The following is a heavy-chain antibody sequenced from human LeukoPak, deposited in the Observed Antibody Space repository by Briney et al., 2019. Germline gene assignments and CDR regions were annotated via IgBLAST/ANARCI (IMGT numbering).Heavy chain of an antibody. Sequence: KTGGSLSLACAASGFTFSSYDMNWGRQAPGKGLEWVSSISSSGSYTYYADSVKGRFTISRDNAKNSLYLQMNSLRAEDTAVYYCARDYMSLNYNNFDSWGQGTLVTVSS. CDR3: ARDYMSLNYNNFDS. D-gene: IGHD1-7*01. J-gene: IGHJ4*02. CDR1: GFTFSSYD. V-gene: IGHV3-21*01. CDR2: ISSSGSYT.